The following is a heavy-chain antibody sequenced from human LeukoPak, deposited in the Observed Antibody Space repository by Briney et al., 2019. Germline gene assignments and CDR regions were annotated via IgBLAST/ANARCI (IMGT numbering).Heavy chain of an antibody. V-gene: IGHV4-59*01. CDR2: IYDSGGT. Sequence: SETLSLTCAVSGGSISSYYWSWIRQPPGKGLEWIGNIYDSGGTNYNPSLKSRVIISVDTSKNQCSLKLSSVTAADTAVYYCARQSISGSSLSYFDYWGQGTLVNVSS. D-gene: IGHD3-22*01. J-gene: IGHJ4*02. CDR3: ARQSISGSSLSYFDY. CDR1: GGSISSYY.